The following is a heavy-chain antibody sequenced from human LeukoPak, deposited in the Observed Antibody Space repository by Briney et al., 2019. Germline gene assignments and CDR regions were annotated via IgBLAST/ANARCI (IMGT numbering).Heavy chain of an antibody. Sequence: PSETLSLTCTVSGGSISSGSYYWSWIRQPAGKGLEWIGRIYTSGSTNYNPSLKSRVTISVDTSKNQFSLKLGSVTAADTAVYYCARATITIFGVGGWFDPWGQGTLVTVSS. CDR2: IYTSGST. J-gene: IGHJ5*02. CDR1: GGSISSGSYY. CDR3: ARATITIFGVGGWFDP. V-gene: IGHV4-61*02. D-gene: IGHD3-3*01.